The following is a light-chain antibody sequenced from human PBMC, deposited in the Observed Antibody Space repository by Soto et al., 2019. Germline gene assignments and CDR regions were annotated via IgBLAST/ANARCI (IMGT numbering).Light chain of an antibody. CDR1: QGISSY. V-gene: IGKV1-8*01. CDR2: GAS. Sequence: IRMTQSPSSFSASTGDRVTITCRASQGISSYLAWYQQKPGKAPKLLIYGASTLQGGVPSRFSGSGSGTDFTLTVSSLQPEDLATYYCQQLFTYPPTFGPGTKVDIK. J-gene: IGKJ3*01. CDR3: QQLFTYPPT.